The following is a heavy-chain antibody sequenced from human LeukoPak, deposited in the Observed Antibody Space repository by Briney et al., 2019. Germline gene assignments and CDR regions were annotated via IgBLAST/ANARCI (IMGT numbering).Heavy chain of an antibody. CDR2: ISPNSGGT. V-gene: IGHV1-2*02. CDR3: ARSYQWLTTYAFDI. Sequence: ASVKVSCKASGGNLSTYAITWVRQAPGQGLEWMGWISPNSGGTHFVQRFQDRVTMTRDTSISTAYMELSSLRSDDTAVYYCARSYQWLTTYAFDIWGQGTMVTVSS. D-gene: IGHD6-19*01. J-gene: IGHJ3*02. CDR1: GGNLSTYA.